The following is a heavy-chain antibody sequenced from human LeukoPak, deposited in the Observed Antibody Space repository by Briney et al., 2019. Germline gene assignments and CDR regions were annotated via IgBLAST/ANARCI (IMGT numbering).Heavy chain of an antibody. D-gene: IGHD3-3*01. V-gene: IGHV3-30*04. CDR2: ISYDGSNK. J-gene: IGHJ6*02. CDR1: GFTFSSYA. CDR3: ARPRSYDFWSGSYTKYYYYYGMDV. Sequence: GGSLRLSCAASGFTFSSYAMHWVRQAPGKGLEWVAVISYDGSNKYYADSVKGRFTISRDNSKNTLYLQMNSLRAEDTAVYYCARPRSYDFWSGSYTKYYYYYGMDVWSQGTTVTVSS.